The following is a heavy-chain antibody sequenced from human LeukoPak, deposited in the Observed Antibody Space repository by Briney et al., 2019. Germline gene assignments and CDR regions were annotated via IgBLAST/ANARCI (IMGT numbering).Heavy chain of an antibody. CDR1: GFTFSNYA. V-gene: IGHV3-21*01. CDR2: ISSSSSYI. Sequence: VGSLRLSCAASGFTFSNYAMNWVRQAPGKGLEWVSSISSSSSYIYYADSVKGRFTISRDNAKNSLYLQMNSLRPEDTAVYYCARDAAGGDFVVVPAARGFDFWGQGTLVTVSS. CDR3: ARDAAGGDFVVVPAARGFDF. D-gene: IGHD2-2*01. J-gene: IGHJ4*02.